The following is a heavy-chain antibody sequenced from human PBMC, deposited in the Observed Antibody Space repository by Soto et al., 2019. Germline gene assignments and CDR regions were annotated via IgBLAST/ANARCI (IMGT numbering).Heavy chain of an antibody. J-gene: IGHJ6*02. V-gene: IGHV4-4*02. D-gene: IGHD6-13*01. CDR3: ARDLRSSSWYYYYGMDV. CDR2: IYHSGST. Sequence: SETLSLTCAVSGGSISSSNWWSWVRQPPGKGLEWIGEIYHSGSTNYNPSLKSRVTISVDKSKNQFSLKLSSVTAADTAVYYCARDLRSSSWYYYYGMDVWGQGTTVT. CDR1: GGSISSSNW.